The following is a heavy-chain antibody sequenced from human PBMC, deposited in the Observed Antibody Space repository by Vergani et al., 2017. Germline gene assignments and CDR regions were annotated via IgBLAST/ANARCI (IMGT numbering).Heavy chain of an antibody. J-gene: IGHJ3*01. CDR1: GFTFSHYS. V-gene: IGHV3-21*01. CDR2: ISGNNDDV. Sequence: EVQMVESGGGLVKPGGSLRLPCVASGFTFSHYSMNWVRQAPGKGLGWVSSISGNNDDVYYADSVKGRFPTSRNNAKNSLNLDMSSLRAEDTAVYYCVRDVRVSRTWGQGTLVAVSS. CDR3: VRDVRVSRT.